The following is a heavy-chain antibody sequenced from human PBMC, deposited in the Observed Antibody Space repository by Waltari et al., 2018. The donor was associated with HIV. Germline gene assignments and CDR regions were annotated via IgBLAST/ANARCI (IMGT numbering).Heavy chain of an antibody. CDR2: INAGNGNT. CDR3: ARSPPVRYDFWSGYYDY. J-gene: IGHJ4*02. CDR1: GYTFTSYA. V-gene: IGHV1-3*01. Sequence: QVQLVQSGAEVKKPGASVKVSCKASGYTFTSYAMHWVRQAPGQRLEWMGWINAGNGNTKYSQKFQGRGTITRDTSASTAYMELSSLRSEDTAVYYCARSPPVRYDFWSGYYDYWGQGTLVTVSS. D-gene: IGHD3-3*01.